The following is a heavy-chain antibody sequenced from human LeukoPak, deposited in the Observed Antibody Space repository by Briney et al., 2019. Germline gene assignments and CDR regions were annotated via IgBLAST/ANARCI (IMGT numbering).Heavy chain of an antibody. Sequence: GGSLRLSCAASGFIFEHFGMTWVRQSPGKGLEWVSGINWNGDKGVCIGYADSVKGRFTISRDNARNSLYLQMNSLRAEDTAVYYCAKTGSGHCSSGSCYSGYYYYYMDVWGKGTTVTVSS. J-gene: IGHJ6*03. D-gene: IGHD2-2*01. CDR3: AKTGSGHCSSGSCYSGYYYYYMDV. CDR2: INWNGDKGVCI. V-gene: IGHV3-20*04. CDR1: GFIFEHFG.